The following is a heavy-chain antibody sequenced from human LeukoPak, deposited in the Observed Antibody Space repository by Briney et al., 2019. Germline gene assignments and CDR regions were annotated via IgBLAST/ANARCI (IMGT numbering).Heavy chain of an antibody. CDR2: IKGRTDRETT. D-gene: IGHD4-17*01. J-gene: IGHJ4*02. V-gene: IGHV3-15*01. Sequence: GGSLRLSCAVSGLLFSDAWMSWVRQAPGKGLEWVGRIKGRTDRETTDFAAPVKGRFTISRDVSQNTLHLQMNSLSTEDTAVYYCTYMTTVFTVDFWGQGTLVTVSS. CDR3: TYMTTVFTVDF. CDR1: GLLFSDAW.